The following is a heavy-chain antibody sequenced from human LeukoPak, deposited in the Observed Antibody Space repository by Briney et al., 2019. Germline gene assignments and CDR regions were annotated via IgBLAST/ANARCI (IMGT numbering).Heavy chain of an antibody. CDR2: IKQDGSEK. J-gene: IGHJ3*02. CDR1: GFAFSSYW. Sequence: GGSLRLSCAASGFAFSSYWMSWVRQAPGKGLEWVANIKQDGSEKYYVDSVKGRFTISRDNAKNSLYLQMNSLRAEDTAVYYCARDCKDDAFGIWGQGTMVTVSS. V-gene: IGHV3-7*01. CDR3: ARDCKDDAFGI.